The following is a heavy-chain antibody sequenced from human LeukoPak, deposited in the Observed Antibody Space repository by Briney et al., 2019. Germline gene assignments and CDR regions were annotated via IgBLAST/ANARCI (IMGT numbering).Heavy chain of an antibody. V-gene: IGHV3-30*18. Sequence: GGSLRLSCAASGFTFSDYYMSWIRQAPGKGLEWVAVISYDGSNKYYADSVKGRFTISRDNSKNTLYLQMNSLRAEDTAVYYCAKLNSGYDSEFDYWGQGTLVTVSS. CDR2: ISYDGSNK. CDR1: GFTFSDYY. CDR3: AKLNSGYDSEFDY. D-gene: IGHD5-12*01. J-gene: IGHJ4*02.